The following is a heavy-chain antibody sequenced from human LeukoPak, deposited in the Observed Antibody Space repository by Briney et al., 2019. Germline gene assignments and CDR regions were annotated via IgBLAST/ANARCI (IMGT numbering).Heavy chain of an antibody. D-gene: IGHD2-2*01. V-gene: IGHV4-39*07. J-gene: IGHJ2*01. CDR1: GGSIRGGTYY. CDR2: IYYTGST. Sequence: SETLSLTCSVSGGSIRGGTYYWGWIRQPPGKGLEWIGTIYYTGSTYYNRALKSRVAISVDTSKNQFSLKLNSVTAADTAVYYCARDRKYDWYFDLWGRGTLVTVSS. CDR3: ARDRKYDWYFDL.